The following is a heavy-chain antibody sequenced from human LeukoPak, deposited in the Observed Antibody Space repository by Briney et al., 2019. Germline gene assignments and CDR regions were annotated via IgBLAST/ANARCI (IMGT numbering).Heavy chain of an antibody. D-gene: IGHD1-26*01. CDR3: ARISGSYVFDY. J-gene: IGHJ4*02. CDR2: ISTSTYT. Sequence: GGSLRLSCAASGFTFSDYYMSWVRQAPGKGLEWISYISTSTYTNYADSVKGRFTISRDNAKNSMYVQMNSLRAEDTAVYYCARISGSYVFDYWGQGTLVTVSS. V-gene: IGHV3-11*03. CDR1: GFTFSDYY.